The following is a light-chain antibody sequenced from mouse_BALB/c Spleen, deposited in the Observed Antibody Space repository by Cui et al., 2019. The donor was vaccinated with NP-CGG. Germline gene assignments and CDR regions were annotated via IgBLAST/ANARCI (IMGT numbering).Light chain of an antibody. CDR2: GTN. CDR3: ALWYSNHWV. V-gene: IGLV1*01. Sequence: QAVVTQESALTTSPGETVTLPCRSSTGTVTTSNYANWVQEKPDHLFTGLIGGTNNRVPGVPARFSGSLIGDKAALTFTGAQTEDEAIYFCALWYSNHWVFGGGTKLTVL. J-gene: IGLJ1*01. CDR1: TGTVTTSNY.